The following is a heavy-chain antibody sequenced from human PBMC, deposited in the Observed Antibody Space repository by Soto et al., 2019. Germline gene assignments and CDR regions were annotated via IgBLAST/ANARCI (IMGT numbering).Heavy chain of an antibody. Sequence: SQTLSLAGAISRESVSSNSTACNWIRQFPSRGLEWLGRTYYRSKWYNDYAVSVKSRITINPDTSKNQFSLQLNSVTPEDTAVYYCAREGDDSSGYYPRWFDPWGQGTLVTVSS. V-gene: IGHV6-1*01. D-gene: IGHD3-22*01. CDR3: AREGDDSSGYYPRWFDP. CDR1: RESVSSNSTA. J-gene: IGHJ5*02. CDR2: TYYRSKWYN.